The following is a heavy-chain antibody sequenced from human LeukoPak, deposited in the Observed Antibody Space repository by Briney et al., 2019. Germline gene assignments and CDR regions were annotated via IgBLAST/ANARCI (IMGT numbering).Heavy chain of an antibody. V-gene: IGHV4-34*01. CDR1: GGSFSGYY. Sequence: SETLSLTCAVYGGSFSGYYWSWIRQPPGKGLEWIGEINHSGSTNYNASLKSRATISVDTSKNQFSLRLSSVTAADTAVYYCAPRGDIEHSYGYGKWFDPWGQGTRVTVSS. J-gene: IGHJ5*02. D-gene: IGHD5-18*01. CDR2: INHSGST. CDR3: APRGDIEHSYGYGKWFDP.